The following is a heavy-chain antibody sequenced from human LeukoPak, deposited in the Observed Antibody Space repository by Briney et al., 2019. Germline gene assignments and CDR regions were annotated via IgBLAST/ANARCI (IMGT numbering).Heavy chain of an antibody. Sequence: SEPLSLTCAVSGYSLSSSNWWGWVRQPPGKGLEWIGYIHYSGTTYYNPSLLSRVTMSVDTSKNQFSLQLSSVTAVDTAVYYCARKHRWNGLYFDYWGQGILVTVSS. D-gene: IGHD1-1*01. V-gene: IGHV4-28*01. CDR2: IHYSGTT. CDR3: ARKHRWNGLYFDY. J-gene: IGHJ4*02. CDR1: GYSLSSSNW.